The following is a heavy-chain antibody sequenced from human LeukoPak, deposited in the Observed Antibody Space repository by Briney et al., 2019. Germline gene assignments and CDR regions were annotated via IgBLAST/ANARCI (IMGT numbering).Heavy chain of an antibody. Sequence: PSETLSLTCTVSGGSISSSSYYWGWIRQPPGKGLEWIGRIYTSGSTNYNPSLKSRVTISVDTSKNQFSLKLSSVTAADTAVYYCARVPPYYDILSFDIWGQGTMVTVSS. V-gene: IGHV4-39*07. CDR2: IYTSGST. CDR3: ARVPPYYDILSFDI. J-gene: IGHJ3*02. CDR1: GGSISSSSYY. D-gene: IGHD3-9*01.